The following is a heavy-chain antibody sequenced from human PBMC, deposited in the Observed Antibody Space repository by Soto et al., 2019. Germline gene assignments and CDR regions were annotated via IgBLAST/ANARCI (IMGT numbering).Heavy chain of an antibody. CDR3: ARYDYNGYYFDY. CDR1: GYTLSNYY. Sequence: QVQLVQSGAEVKKPGASVRVSCKASGYTLSNYYMHWVRQAPGQGHEWMGIINPSGGSTTYEQKFQGRVTMTRDTATSTVYMELSSLRSEDTAVYYCARYDYNGYYFDYWGQGTLVPVSS. D-gene: IGHD4-4*01. J-gene: IGHJ4*02. CDR2: INPSGGST. V-gene: IGHV1-46*01.